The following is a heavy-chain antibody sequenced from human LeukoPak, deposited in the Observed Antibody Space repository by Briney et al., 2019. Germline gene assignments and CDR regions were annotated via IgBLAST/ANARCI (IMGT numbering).Heavy chain of an antibody. J-gene: IGHJ2*01. CDR2: IFYGST. D-gene: IGHD1-1*01. CDR3: ARGGTEGGLEISFFFDL. CDR1: GGSISGSY. V-gene: IGHV4-59*01. Sequence: NPSETLSLTCTVSGGSISGSYWSWIRLPPGKGLEWIGYIFYGSTTYNPSLKSRVTISVDTSKNQFSLKLISVTAADPAVYYCARGGTEGGLEISFFFDLWGRGTLVTVSS.